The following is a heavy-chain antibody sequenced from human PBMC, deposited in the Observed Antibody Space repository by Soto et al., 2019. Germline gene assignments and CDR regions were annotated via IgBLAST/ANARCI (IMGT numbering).Heavy chain of an antibody. CDR3: ARGIGYCSSINCYSSRRLRFAC. D-gene: IGHD2-2*01. Sequence: QVQLQQWGAGLLKPSETLSLTCAVYGGSFSGYYWTWIRQSPEKGLEWIGEVNHSGTTYYNPSLKTRVTIPVHTPKNQFSLTMSSVTAAVTAVYYCARGIGYCSSINCYSSRRLRFACWGQGTLVTVSS. CDR1: GGSFSGYY. V-gene: IGHV4-34*01. J-gene: IGHJ4*02. CDR2: VNHSGTT.